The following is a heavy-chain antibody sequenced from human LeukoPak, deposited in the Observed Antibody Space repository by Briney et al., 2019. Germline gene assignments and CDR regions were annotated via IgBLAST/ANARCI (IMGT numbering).Heavy chain of an antibody. Sequence: QTSEPLSLTCTVSVGSISSSSYYGGSIRQPPGKGLEWIGSIYYSWSTYYNPSLKSRVTIAADTYKNQFSLKLSSVTAADTAVYYRARSAPPDSSSSSAGFDPWGQGTLVTVSS. J-gene: IGHJ5*02. CDR3: ARSAPPDSSSSSAGFDP. D-gene: IGHD6-6*01. V-gene: IGHV4-39*01. CDR1: VGSISSSSYY. CDR2: IYYSWST.